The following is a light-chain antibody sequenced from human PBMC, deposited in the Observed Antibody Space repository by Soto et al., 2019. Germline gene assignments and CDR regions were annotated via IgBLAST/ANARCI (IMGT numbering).Light chain of an antibody. V-gene: IGKV3-20*01. J-gene: IGKJ1*01. CDR2: GAS. CDR3: QKYGNFWT. CDR1: QTVSSNY. Sequence: EIILTQSPDTLSLSPGERATLSCRASQTVSSNYLAWCQQRPGQAPRLLIYGASSRATGIPDRFSGSGSGTDFSLTIRGLEPDDFAVYYCQKYGNFWTFGQGTKV.